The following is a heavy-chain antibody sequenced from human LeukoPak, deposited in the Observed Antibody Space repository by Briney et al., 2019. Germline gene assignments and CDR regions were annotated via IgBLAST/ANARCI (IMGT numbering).Heavy chain of an antibody. CDR1: GFTVSRNY. D-gene: IGHD2-15*01. CDR3: AKAPVTSCRGAFCYPFDY. V-gene: IGHV3-53*01. Sequence: GGSLRLSCAASGFTVSRNYMNWVRQAPGKGLEWVSVIYSGGSTYYAASVRGRFTISRDTSRSTLYLQMNSLRAEDAAVYYCAKAPVTSCRGAFCYPFDYWGQGTLVTVSS. J-gene: IGHJ4*02. CDR2: IYSGGST.